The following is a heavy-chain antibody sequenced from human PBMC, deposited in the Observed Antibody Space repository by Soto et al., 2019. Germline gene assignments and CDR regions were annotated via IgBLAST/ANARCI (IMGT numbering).Heavy chain of an antibody. D-gene: IGHD1-1*01. CDR1: GFTFSRYG. CDR3: ARDLEGPFDY. CDR2: IWYDGSNK. J-gene: IGHJ4*02. Sequence: QVQLVESGGGVLQPGRSLRLSCAASGFTFSRYGMHWVRQAPGKGLEWVAVIWYDGSNKYYADSVKGRFTISRDNSKNARYLQMNSLRAEDTAVYYCARDLEGPFDYWGQGTLVTVSS. V-gene: IGHV3-33*01.